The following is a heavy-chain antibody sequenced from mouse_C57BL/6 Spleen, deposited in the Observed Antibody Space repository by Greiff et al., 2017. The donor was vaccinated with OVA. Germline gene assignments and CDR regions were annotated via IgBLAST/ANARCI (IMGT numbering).Heavy chain of an antibody. Sequence: EVMLVESGGGLVKPGGSLKLSCAASGFTFSSYAMSWVRQTPEKRLEWVATISDGGSYTYYPDNVKGRFTISRDNAKNNLYLQMSHLKSEDTAMYYCARVLSYLGREAMDYWGQGTSVTVSS. J-gene: IGHJ4*01. CDR3: ARVLSYLGREAMDY. CDR1: GFTFSSYA. V-gene: IGHV5-4*03. CDR2: ISDGGSYT. D-gene: IGHD4-1*01.